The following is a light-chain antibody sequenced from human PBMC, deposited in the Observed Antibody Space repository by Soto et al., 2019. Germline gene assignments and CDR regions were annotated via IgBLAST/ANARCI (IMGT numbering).Light chain of an antibody. J-gene: IGLJ1*01. CDR3: SSYRGSSAPYV. CDR1: SNDY. CDR2: EVA. Sequence: QSALTQPASVSGSPGQSITISCTGTSNDYVSWYQQRPGKAPKLMIYEVANRPSGVSDRFSGSKSGSTASLTISGLQAEDEADYYCSSYRGSSAPYVFGSGTKVTVL. V-gene: IGLV2-14*01.